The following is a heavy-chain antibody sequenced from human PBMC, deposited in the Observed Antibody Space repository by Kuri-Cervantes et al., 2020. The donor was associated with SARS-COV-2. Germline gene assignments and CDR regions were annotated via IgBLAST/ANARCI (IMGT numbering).Heavy chain of an antibody. J-gene: IGHJ3*01. Sequence: LRLSCTVSGGSISSGGYYWSWVRQQPGRGPEWIGYVYYNGNTFYSPSLKSRVTMSIDTSRNQFSLRLSSVTAADTAVYYCARGGTTVPTSGAFDFWGQGTLVTVSS. CDR2: VYYNGNT. CDR3: ARGGTTVPTSGAFDF. CDR1: GGSISSGGYY. D-gene: IGHD4-17*01. V-gene: IGHV4-31*03.